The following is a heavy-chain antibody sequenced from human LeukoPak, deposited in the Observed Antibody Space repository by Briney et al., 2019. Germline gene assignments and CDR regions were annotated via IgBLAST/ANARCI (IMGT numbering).Heavy chain of an antibody. CDR2: ISTYNGNT. CDR3: ARPDGRGWDALDY. J-gene: IGHJ4*02. V-gene: IGHV1-18*01. Sequence: GASVKVSCKTSGYTFASYGISWVLQAPGQGLEWLGWISTYNGNTNYAQKVQGIVTMTTDTSTSTAYMELRSLRFDDTAVYYCARPDGRGWDALDYWGQGTLVTVSS. D-gene: IGHD6-19*01. CDR1: GYTFASYG.